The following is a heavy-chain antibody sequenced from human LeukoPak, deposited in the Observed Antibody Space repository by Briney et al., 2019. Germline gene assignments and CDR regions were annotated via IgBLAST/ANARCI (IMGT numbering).Heavy chain of an antibody. CDR2: IYTSGST. J-gene: IGHJ5*02. Sequence: KPSETLSLTCTVSGGSISSYYWSWIRQPAGKGLEWIGRIYTSGSTNYNPSLKSRVTISVDTSKNQFSLKLSSVTAADTAVYYCARGSHDYGDYRWVEWFDPWGQGTLVTVSS. V-gene: IGHV4-4*07. D-gene: IGHD4-17*01. CDR1: GGSISSYY. CDR3: ARGSHDYGDYRWVEWFDP.